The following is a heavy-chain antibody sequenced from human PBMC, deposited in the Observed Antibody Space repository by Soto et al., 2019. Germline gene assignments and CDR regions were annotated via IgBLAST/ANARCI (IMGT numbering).Heavy chain of an antibody. Sequence: EVQVLESGGGLVQPGGSLRLSCEGSGFTVSSHAMTWLRQAPGKGPEWVSTVTADGGTYYADSVKGRFAMSRDTSENTLYLQRISLASKDTAAYYCAPHVSCIFGSGQYDAFAIRGQGTMFTVSS. D-gene: IGHD3-3*01. CDR3: APHVSCIFGSGQYDAFAI. CDR2: VTADGGT. V-gene: IGHV3-23*01. J-gene: IGHJ3*02. CDR1: GFTVSSHA.